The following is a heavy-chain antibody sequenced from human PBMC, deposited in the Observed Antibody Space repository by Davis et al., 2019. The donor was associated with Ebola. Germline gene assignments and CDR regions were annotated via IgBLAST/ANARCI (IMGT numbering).Heavy chain of an antibody. CDR2: IYYSGST. CDR3: ASPYYYDSSGPTGYEGV. CDR1: GGSISSGDYY. J-gene: IGHJ6*02. D-gene: IGHD3-22*01. V-gene: IGHV4-30-4*01. Sequence: PSETLSLTCTVSGGSISSGDYYWSWIRQPPGKGLEWIGYIYYSGSTYYNPSLKSRVTISVDTSKNQFSLKLSSVTAADTAVYYCASPYYYDSSGPTGYEGVWGQGTTVTVSS.